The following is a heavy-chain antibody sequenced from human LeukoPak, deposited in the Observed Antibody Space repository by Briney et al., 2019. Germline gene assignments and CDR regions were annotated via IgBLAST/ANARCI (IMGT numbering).Heavy chain of an antibody. CDR2: INPNSGGT. Sequence: GASVRVSCKASGYTFTGYYMHWVRQAPGQGLEWMGWINPNSGGTNYAQKFQGRVTMTRDTSISTAYMELSRLRSDDTAVYYCARGSPPTYYDFWSGYYPFDYWGQGTLVTVSS. CDR3: ARGSPPTYYDFWSGYYPFDY. CDR1: GYTFTGYY. V-gene: IGHV1-2*02. J-gene: IGHJ4*02. D-gene: IGHD3-3*01.